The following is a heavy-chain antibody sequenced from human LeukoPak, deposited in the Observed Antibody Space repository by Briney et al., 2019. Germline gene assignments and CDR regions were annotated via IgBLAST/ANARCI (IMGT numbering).Heavy chain of an antibody. CDR2: IKQDGSEK. V-gene: IGHV3-7*01. J-gene: IGHJ4*02. CDR3: ARESNSSSWYLPFDY. Sequence: GGSLRLSCAASGFTFSSYWMSWVRQAPGKGLEWVANIKQDGSEKYYVDSVKGRFTISRDNAKNSLYLQMNSLRAEDTAVYYCARESNSSSWYLPFDYWGQGTLVTVSS. D-gene: IGHD6-13*01. CDR1: GFTFSSYW.